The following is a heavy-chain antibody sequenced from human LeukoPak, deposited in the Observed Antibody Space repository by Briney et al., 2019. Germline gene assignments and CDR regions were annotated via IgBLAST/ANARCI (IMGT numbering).Heavy chain of an antibody. Sequence: GSLRLSCAGSGFTFSSHGMDWVRQAPGKGLEWVSGISPSGDITYYADSVKGRFTISRDNAKNSLYLQMNSLRAEDTAVYYCARDGVGATTSAHWGQGTLVTVSS. CDR3: ARDGVGATTSAH. J-gene: IGHJ4*02. CDR2: ISPSGDIT. CDR1: GFTFSSHG. D-gene: IGHD1-26*01. V-gene: IGHV3-23*01.